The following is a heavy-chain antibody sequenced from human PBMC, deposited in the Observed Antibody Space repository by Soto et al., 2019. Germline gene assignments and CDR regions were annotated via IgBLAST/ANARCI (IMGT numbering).Heavy chain of an antibody. CDR3: ARGSGRTYDY. V-gene: IGHV3-7*04. D-gene: IGHD1-1*01. J-gene: IGHJ4*02. Sequence: WGSLRLSCVGFGFLFCGYLMSWVRHAPGKGLEWVAMINRGASGTHYVDSVKGRFTISRDNAKNSLYLQMNSLRVEDTAVYSCARGSGRTYDYWAQGTLVTVSS. CDR1: GFLFCGYL. CDR2: INRGASGT.